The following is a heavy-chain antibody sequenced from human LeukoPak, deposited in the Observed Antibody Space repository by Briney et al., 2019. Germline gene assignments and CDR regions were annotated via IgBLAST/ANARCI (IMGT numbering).Heavy chain of an antibody. D-gene: IGHD2-21*02. Sequence: SGTLSLTCTVSGGSISSYYWSWIRQPPGKGLEWIGYISYSGSTNYNPSLRSRVTISVDKSKNQFSLKLSSVTAADTAVYYCARHGDGYSFDYWGQGTLVTVSS. CDR1: GGSISSYY. J-gene: IGHJ4*02. CDR2: ISYSGST. V-gene: IGHV4-59*08. CDR3: ARHGDGYSFDY.